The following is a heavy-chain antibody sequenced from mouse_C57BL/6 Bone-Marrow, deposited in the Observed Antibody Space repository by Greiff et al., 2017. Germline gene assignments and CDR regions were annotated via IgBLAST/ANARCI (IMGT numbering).Heavy chain of an antibody. CDR2: ISNGGGST. D-gene: IGHD1-1*01. CDR1: GFTFSDYY. Sequence: DVKLVESGGGLVQPGGSLKLSCAASGFTFSDYYMYWVRQTPEKRLEWVAYISNGGGSTYYPDTVKGRFTISRDNAKNTLYLQMSRLKSEDTAMYYCARHSSTEVYFDYWGQGTTLTVSS. CDR3: ARHSSTEVYFDY. V-gene: IGHV5-12*01. J-gene: IGHJ2*01.